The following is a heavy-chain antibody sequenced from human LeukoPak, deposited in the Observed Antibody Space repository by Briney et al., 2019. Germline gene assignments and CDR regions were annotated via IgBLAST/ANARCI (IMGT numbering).Heavy chain of an antibody. J-gene: IGHJ3*02. V-gene: IGHV3-15*01. CDR3: TTFCLSGSYSYCSSYAFDI. Sequence: PGGSLRLSCAASAFTVSSNYMSWVRQAPGKGLEWVARIRSKTDGGTTDYAAPVKSRFTISRDDSKNTLYLQMNSLKTEDTAVYYCTTFCLSGSYSYCSSYAFDIWGQGTMVTVSS. CDR2: IRSKTDGGTT. CDR1: AFTVSSNY. D-gene: IGHD1-26*01.